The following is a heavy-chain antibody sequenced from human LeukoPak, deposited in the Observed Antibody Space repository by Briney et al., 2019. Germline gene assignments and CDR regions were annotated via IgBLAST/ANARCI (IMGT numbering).Heavy chain of an antibody. CDR3: ARAPKGMTTVRYYYYYYMVV. J-gene: IGHJ6*03. V-gene: IGHV4-31*03. CDR2: IYYSGST. Sequence: PSQTLSLTCTVSSGSITSGGYYWNWIRQHPGKGLEWSGYIYYSGSTFYNPSLKSRVTMSVDTSKNQFSLKLSSVTAADTAVYYCARAPKGMTTVRYYYYYYMVVWGKGTTVTVSS. CDR1: SGSITSGGYY. D-gene: IGHD4-11*01.